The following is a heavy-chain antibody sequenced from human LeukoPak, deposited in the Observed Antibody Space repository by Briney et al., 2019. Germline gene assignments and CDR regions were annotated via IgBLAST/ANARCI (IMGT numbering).Heavy chain of an antibody. CDR3: ARDSALRQWLPNWYFDL. J-gene: IGHJ2*01. CDR2: ISGSGGST. V-gene: IGHV3-23*01. CDR1: GFTFSSYA. D-gene: IGHD6-19*01. Sequence: GGSLRLSRAASGFTFSSYAMSWVRQAPGKGLEWVSAISGSGGSTYYADSVKGRFTISRDNSKNTLYLQMNSPRPEDTALYYCARDSALRQWLPNWYFDLWGRGTLVTVSS.